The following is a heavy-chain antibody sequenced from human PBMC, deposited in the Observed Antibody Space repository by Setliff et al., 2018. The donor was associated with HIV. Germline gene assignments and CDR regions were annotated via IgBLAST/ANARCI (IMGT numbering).Heavy chain of an antibody. D-gene: IGHD3-10*01. Sequence: SVKVSCKASGYTFTDYYMDWVRQAPGQGLEWMGGMMTIFSTTNYAQRFLGRATITADGSTSTMELTSLTSEDTAVYYCASDSPTARFEEVSEHFYFYMDVWGRGTTVTVSS. CDR2: MMTIFSTT. J-gene: IGHJ6*03. CDR3: ASDSPTARFEEVSEHFYFYMDV. V-gene: IGHV1-69*13. CDR1: GYTFTDYY.